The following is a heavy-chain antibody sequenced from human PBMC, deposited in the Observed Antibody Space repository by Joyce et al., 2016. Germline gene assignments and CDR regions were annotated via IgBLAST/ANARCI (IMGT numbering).Heavy chain of an antibody. CDR2: ISTISGAT. Sequence: EVQLVESGGGLIQPGGSLTLSCAASWFIFSSSTMNWARKAPGKGLEWVSHISTISGATYYADSVRGRCTIFRDNGRNALYLQINGLRVDDTAVDYCAGCLTELDLWGQGTLVTVSS. J-gene: IGHJ5*02. D-gene: IGHD3-16*01. CDR3: AGCLTELDL. CDR1: WFIFSSST. V-gene: IGHV3-48*01.